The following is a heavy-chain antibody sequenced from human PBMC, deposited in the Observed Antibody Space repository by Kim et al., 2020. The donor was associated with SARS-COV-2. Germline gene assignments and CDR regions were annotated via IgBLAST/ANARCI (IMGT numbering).Heavy chain of an antibody. CDR3: ARDLSSGYYYGHFDY. D-gene: IGHD3-22*01. CDR2: INPSGGST. CDR1: GYTFTSYY. Sequence: ASVKVSCKASGYTFTSYYMHWVRQAPGQGLEWMGIINPSGGSTSYAQKFQGRVTMTRDTSTSTVYMELSSLRSEDTAVYYCARDLSSGYYYGHFDYWGQGTLVTVSS. J-gene: IGHJ4*02. V-gene: IGHV1-46*01.